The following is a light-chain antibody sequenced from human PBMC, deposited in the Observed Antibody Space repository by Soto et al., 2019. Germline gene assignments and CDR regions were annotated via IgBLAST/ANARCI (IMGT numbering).Light chain of an antibody. CDR2: SNS. CDR1: SSNIGGNT. Sequence: QSVLTQPPSASGTPGQRVTFSCSGSSSNIGGNTVSWFQHPPRTAPKLLIFSNSQRPSGVPDRFSGAKSGTSASLAISGLQSEDEANYYCATWDDGLSAYVFGTGTKLTVL. CDR3: ATWDDGLSAYV. J-gene: IGLJ1*01. V-gene: IGLV1-44*01.